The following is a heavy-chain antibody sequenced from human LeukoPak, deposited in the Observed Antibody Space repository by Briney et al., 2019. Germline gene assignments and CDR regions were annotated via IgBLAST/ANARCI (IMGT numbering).Heavy chain of an antibody. CDR3: ARVPRTGKAFDI. D-gene: IGHD1-1*01. CDR2: ISGSGGST. V-gene: IGHV3-23*01. CDR1: GFTFSSYA. Sequence: GGSLRLSCAASGFTFSSYAMSWVRQAPGKGLEWVSAISGSGGSTYYADSVKGRFTISRDNAKNSLYLQMNSLRAEDTAVYYCARVPRTGKAFDIWGQGTMVTVSS. J-gene: IGHJ3*02.